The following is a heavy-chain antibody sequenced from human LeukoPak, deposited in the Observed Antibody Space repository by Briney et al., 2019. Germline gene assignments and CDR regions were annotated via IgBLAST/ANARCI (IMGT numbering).Heavy chain of an antibody. V-gene: IGHV3-30-3*01. D-gene: IGHD3-10*01. CDR3: AKDSQQGMVRGVIPSYDY. CDR1: GFTFSSYA. CDR2: ISYDGSNK. J-gene: IGHJ4*02. Sequence: GGSLRLSCAASGFTFSSYAMHWVRQAPGKGLEWVAVISYDGSNKYYADSVKGRFTISRDNSKNTLYLQMNSLRAEDTAVYYCAKDSQQGMVRGVIPSYDYWGQGTLVTVSS.